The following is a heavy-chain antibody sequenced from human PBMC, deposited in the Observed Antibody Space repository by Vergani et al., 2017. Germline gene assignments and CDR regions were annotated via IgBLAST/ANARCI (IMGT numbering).Heavy chain of an antibody. CDR1: GFTLNNYA. D-gene: IGHD2-15*01. CDR2: LGGCGEYT. CDR3: ARLRGGRFDY. V-gene: IGHV3-23*01. Sequence: EVQLLESGGDLVQPGGSLRPSCAVSGFTLNNYATSWVRQAPGKGLEWVSTLGGCGEYTDYADSVKGRFTISRDNSENKVYLQMISLRVEDTAVYYCARLRGGRFDYWGQGTLVTVSS. J-gene: IGHJ4*02.